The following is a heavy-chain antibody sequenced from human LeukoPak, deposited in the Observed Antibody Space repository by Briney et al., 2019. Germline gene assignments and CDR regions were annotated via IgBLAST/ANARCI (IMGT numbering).Heavy chain of an antibody. D-gene: IGHD1-1*01. CDR2: MYYRGST. CDR3: ARDAGHQLSRRNYYAMDV. Sequence: NPSETLSLTCTVSGGSINSSSYYWGSVRQPPGKGLEWIGSMYYRGSTYYNPSLKSRVTISVDTSKNQFSLKLSSVTAADTAVYYCARDAGHQLSRRNYYAMDVWGQGTTVTVSS. CDR1: GGSINSSSYY. J-gene: IGHJ6*02. V-gene: IGHV4-39*07.